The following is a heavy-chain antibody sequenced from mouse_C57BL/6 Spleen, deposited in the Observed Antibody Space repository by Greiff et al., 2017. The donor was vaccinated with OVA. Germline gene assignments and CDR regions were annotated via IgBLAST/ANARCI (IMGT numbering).Heavy chain of an antibody. Sequence: VQLKESGGGLVKPGGSLKLSCAASGFTFSSYAMSWVRQTPEKRLEWVATISDGGSYTYYPDNVKGRFTISRDNAKNNLYLQMSHLKSEDTAMYYCARDGGNFHFDYWGQGTTLTVSS. J-gene: IGHJ2*01. CDR3: ARDGGNFHFDY. CDR1: GFTFSSYA. V-gene: IGHV5-4*01. CDR2: ISDGGSYT. D-gene: IGHD2-1*01.